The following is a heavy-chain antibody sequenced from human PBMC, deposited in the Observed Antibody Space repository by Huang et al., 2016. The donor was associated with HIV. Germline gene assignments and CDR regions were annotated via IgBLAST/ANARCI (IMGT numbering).Heavy chain of an antibody. CDR1: GYSLPTSW. D-gene: IGHD6-13*01. Sequence: EVQLVQSGAEVKKPGESLKISCKGSGYSLPTSWIGGVRQMPGKGLGGMGIIKPGDSDTRYSPSFQGQGTISADKSVSTTYLQWSGLKASDTAMYYCARLDYAGTNFDYWGQGALVTVSS. V-gene: IGHV5-51*01. CDR3: ARLDYAGTNFDY. CDR2: IKPGDSDT. J-gene: IGHJ4*02.